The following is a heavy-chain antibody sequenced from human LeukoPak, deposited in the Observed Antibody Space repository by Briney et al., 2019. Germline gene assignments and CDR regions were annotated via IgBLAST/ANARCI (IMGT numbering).Heavy chain of an antibody. J-gene: IGHJ6*03. CDR3: ARASYSSSSGDYYYYYMDV. CDR2: IYYTGNT. CDR1: GGSVSNSAYY. Sequence: SETLSLTCSVSGGSVSNSAYYRGWFRLPPGKGLEWIGTIYYTGNTYFNPSLKSRVTISVDTSKNQFSLKLSSVTAADTAVYYCARASYSSSSGDYYYYYMDVWGKGTTVTVSS. V-gene: IGHV4-39*07. D-gene: IGHD6-6*01.